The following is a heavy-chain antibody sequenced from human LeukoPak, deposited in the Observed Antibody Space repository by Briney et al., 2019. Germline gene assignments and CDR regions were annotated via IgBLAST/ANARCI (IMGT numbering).Heavy chain of an antibody. J-gene: IGHJ5*02. D-gene: IGHD3-22*01. V-gene: IGHV4-34*01. CDR3: ASFRNYYYDSSGSTTNWLDP. Sequence: SETLSLTCAVYGGSFSGYYWSWIRQPPGKGLEWIGEINHSGSTNYNPSLKSRVTISVDTSKNQFSLKLSSVTAADTAVYYCASFRNYYYDSSGSTTNWLDPWGQGTLVTVSS. CDR2: INHSGST. CDR1: GGSFSGYY.